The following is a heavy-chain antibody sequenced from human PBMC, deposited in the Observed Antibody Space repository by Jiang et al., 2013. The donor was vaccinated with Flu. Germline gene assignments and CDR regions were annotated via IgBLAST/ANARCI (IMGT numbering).Heavy chain of an antibody. Sequence: RLSCSASGFTFSSYAMHWVRQAPGKGLEYVSGINSNGGSTNYAESVKGRFTISRDNSKNTLYLQMSSLRAEDTAVYYCVLLGIAVSGSDHWGQGTLVTVSS. CDR2: INSNGGST. D-gene: IGHD6-19*01. CDR1: GFTFSSYA. CDR3: VLLGIAVSGSDH. V-gene: IGHV3-64D*08. J-gene: IGHJ4*02.